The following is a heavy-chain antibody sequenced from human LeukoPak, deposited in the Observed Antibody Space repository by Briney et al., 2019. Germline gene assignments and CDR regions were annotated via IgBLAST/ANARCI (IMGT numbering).Heavy chain of an antibody. Sequence: SETLSLTCAVYGGSFSGYYWGWIRQPPGKGLEWIGEINHSGSTNYNPSLKSRVTISVDTSKNQFSLKLSSVTAADTAVYYCARFPKTGDGYWGQGTLVTVSS. CDR1: GGSFSGYY. J-gene: IGHJ4*02. CDR3: ARFPKTGDGY. D-gene: IGHD2-21*02. CDR2: INHSGST. V-gene: IGHV4-34*01.